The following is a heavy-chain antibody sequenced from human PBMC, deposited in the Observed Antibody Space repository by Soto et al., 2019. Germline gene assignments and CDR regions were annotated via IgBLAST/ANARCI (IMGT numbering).Heavy chain of an antibody. CDR1: GYTFTNYA. CDR2: INAGNGNT. J-gene: IGHJ3*02. CDR3: ARVRSAFDI. V-gene: IGHV1-3*01. D-gene: IGHD4-17*01. Sequence: VTSVKVSCTASGYTFTNYAMHWVRQAPGQRLEWMGWINAGNGNTKYSQKFQGRVTITRDTSASTAYMEMSSLRSEDTAVYYCARVRSAFDIWGQGTMVTVSS.